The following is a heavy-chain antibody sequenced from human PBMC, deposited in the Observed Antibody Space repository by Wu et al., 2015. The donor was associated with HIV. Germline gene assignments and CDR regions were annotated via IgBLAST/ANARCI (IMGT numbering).Heavy chain of an antibody. V-gene: IGHV1-18*01. Sequence: QVQLVQSGAEVKKPGASMTVSCKASGYTFTSYDISWVRQAPGQGLEWMGWISTYNGNTDYAQNVQGRVTMTTDTPTTTVYMELRSLTSDDTAVYYCARIYYYDNSGSLSLDYWGQGTLVTVSS. CDR1: GYTFTSYD. CDR3: ARIYYYDNSGSLSLDY. CDR2: ISTYNGNT. J-gene: IGHJ4*02. D-gene: IGHD3-22*01.